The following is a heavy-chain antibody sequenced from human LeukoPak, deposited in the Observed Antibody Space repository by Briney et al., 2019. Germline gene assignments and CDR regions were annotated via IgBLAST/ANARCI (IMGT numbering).Heavy chain of an antibody. CDR2: IYYSGIT. J-gene: IGHJ4*02. Sequence: SETLSLTCTVSGGSISGYHWSWIRQPPGKGLEWIGYIYYSGITNYNPSLKSRVTISVDTSKNHFSLKLSSVTAADTAVYCCAREPCSGGSCYWFDYWGQGTLVTVSS. CDR3: AREPCSGGSCYWFDY. CDR1: GGSISGYH. V-gene: IGHV4-59*01. D-gene: IGHD2-15*01.